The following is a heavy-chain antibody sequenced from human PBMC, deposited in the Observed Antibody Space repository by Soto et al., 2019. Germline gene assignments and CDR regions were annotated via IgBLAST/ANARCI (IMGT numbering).Heavy chain of an antibody. CDR3: ARGGEAPTDY. Sequence: SETLSLTCAVYGGSFSGYYWSWIRQPPGKGLEWIGEINHSGSTNYNPSLKSRVTISVDTSKNQFSLKLSSVTAADTAVYYCARGGEAPTDYWGQGTLVTVSS. D-gene: IGHD3-16*01. CDR2: INHSGST. CDR1: GGSFSGYY. V-gene: IGHV4-34*01. J-gene: IGHJ4*02.